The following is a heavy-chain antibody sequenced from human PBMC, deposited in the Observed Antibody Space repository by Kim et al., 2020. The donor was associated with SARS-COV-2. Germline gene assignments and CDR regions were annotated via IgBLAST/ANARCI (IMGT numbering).Heavy chain of an antibody. CDR1: GFSLSTSGMC. D-gene: IGHD6-19*01. CDR2: IDWDDDK. Sequence: SGPTLVNPTQTLTLTCTFSGFSLSTSGMCVSWIRQPPGKALEWLALIDWDDDKYYSTSLKTRLTISKDTSKNQVVLTMTNMDPVDTATYYCARMGREQWLVRWYYFDYWGQGTLVTVSS. V-gene: IGHV2-70*01. CDR3: ARMGREQWLVRWYYFDY. J-gene: IGHJ4*02.